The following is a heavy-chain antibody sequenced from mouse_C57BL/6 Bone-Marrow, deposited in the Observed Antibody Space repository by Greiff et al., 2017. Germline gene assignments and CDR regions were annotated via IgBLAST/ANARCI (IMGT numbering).Heavy chain of an antibody. CDR3: ASKEYGYFDV. Sequence: VQLQQSGAELVRPGTSVKVSCKASGYAFTNYLIEWVKQRPGQGLEWIGVINPGSGGTNYNEKFKGKATLTADKSSSTAYMQLSSLTSEDSAVYFCASKEYGYFDVWGTGTTVNVSS. J-gene: IGHJ1*03. CDR2: INPGSGGT. V-gene: IGHV1-54*01. CDR1: GYAFTNYL.